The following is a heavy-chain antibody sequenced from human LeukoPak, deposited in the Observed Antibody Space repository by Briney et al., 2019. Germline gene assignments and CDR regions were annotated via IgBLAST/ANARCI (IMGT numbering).Heavy chain of an antibody. CDR1: GGSISINNYY. V-gene: IGHV4-39*07. CDR2: IFYSGST. CDR3: ARNPLVEMAST. J-gene: IGHJ5*02. Sequence: SETLSLTCTVSGGSISINNYYWGWIRQPPGKGLEWIGSIFYSGSTYYNPSLRSRVTISVDTSKNQFSLKLTSVTAADTAVYYCARNPLVEMASTWDQGTLVTVSS. D-gene: IGHD5-24*01.